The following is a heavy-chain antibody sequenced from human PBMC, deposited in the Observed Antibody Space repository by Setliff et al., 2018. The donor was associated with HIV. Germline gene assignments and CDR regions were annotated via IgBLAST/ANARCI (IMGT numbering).Heavy chain of an antibody. D-gene: IGHD6-25*01. V-gene: IGHV3-48*01. CDR2: ITSSSSTI. J-gene: IGHJ3*01. CDR1: GFTFTIYS. Sequence: PWGSLRLSCAASGFTFTIYSMDWVRLAPGKGLEWVSYITSSSSTIYYADSVKGRFTISRDDAKNSLYLQMNSLRAEDTAVYYCARGAATMAFDLWGQGTMVTVSS. CDR3: ARGAATMAFDL.